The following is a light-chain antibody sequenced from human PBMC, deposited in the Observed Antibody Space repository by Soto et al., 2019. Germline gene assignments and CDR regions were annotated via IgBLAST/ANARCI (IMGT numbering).Light chain of an antibody. CDR3: QQYGSSPKT. CDR2: GAS. CDR1: QSVSSSY. V-gene: IGKV3-20*01. J-gene: IGKJ1*01. Sequence: EIVLTQSPGTLSLSPGERATLSCRASQSVSSSYLAWYQQKRGQAPRLLIYGASNKATGIPDRISGSGSGTAFILTISRREPEDLAVYYFQQYGSSPKTFGQGTKVEIK.